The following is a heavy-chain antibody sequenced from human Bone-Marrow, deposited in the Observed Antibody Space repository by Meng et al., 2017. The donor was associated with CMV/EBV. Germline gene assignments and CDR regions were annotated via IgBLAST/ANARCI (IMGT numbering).Heavy chain of an antibody. D-gene: IGHD2-2*01. V-gene: IGHV1-2*02. CDR1: GFYFSDCF. CDR2: SKPDSGAT. J-gene: IGHJ4*02. Sequence: ASVKVSCKTSGFYFSDCFMHGVRQAPGQGLEWMGWSKPDSGATNYAQKLQGRVTMTRDTSNSPAYLELSRLRSDDTAVYYCARGLGLSPLGYCSSTRCYSIDYWGQGTLVTVSS. CDR3: ARGLGLSPLGYCSSTRCYSIDY.